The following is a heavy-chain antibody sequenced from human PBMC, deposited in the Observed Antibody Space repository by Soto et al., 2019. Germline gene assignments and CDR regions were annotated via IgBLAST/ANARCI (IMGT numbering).Heavy chain of an antibody. V-gene: IGHV4-34*01. CDR3: ALPWFGDAYYYGMDV. CDR2: INHSGST. CDR1: GGSFSGYY. D-gene: IGHD3-10*01. J-gene: IGHJ6*02. Sequence: SETLSLTCAVYGGSFSGYYWSWIRQPPGKGLEWIGEINHSGSTNYNPSLKSRATISVDTSMNQFSLKLSSVTAADTAVYYCALPWFGDAYYYGMDVWGQGTTVTVSS.